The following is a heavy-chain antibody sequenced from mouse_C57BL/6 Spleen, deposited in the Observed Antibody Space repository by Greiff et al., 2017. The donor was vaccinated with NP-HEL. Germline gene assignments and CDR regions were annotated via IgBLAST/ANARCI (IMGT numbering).Heavy chain of an antibody. D-gene: IGHD2-1*01. J-gene: IGHJ2*01. V-gene: IGHV1-53*01. CDR3: ARKGKGNYGPGYFDY. CDR1: GYTFTSYW. CDR2: INPSNGGT. Sequence: VQLQQSGTELVKPGASVKLSCKASGYTFTSYWMHWVKQRPGQGLEWIGNINPSNGGTNYNEKFKSKATLTVDKSSSTAYMQLSSLTSEDSAVYYCARKGKGNYGPGYFDYWGQGTTLTVSS.